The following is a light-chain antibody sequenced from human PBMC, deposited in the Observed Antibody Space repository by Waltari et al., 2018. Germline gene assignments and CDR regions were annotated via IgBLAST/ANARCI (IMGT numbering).Light chain of an antibody. V-gene: IGKV3-11*01. CDR1: QGGIDF. CDR2: DTF. J-gene: IGKJ1*01. Sequence: IVLTQSPATLSLSPGDRATLSCRASQGGIDFLAWYQQRPGQAPRLLLYDTFNRATGIPARFRGSGSGTDFTLTISSLEPEDFAVYYCQHRDRTFGQGTKVETK. CDR3: QHRDRT.